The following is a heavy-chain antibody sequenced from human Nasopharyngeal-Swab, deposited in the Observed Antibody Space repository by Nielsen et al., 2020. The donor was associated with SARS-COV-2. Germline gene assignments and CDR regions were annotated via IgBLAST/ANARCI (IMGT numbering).Heavy chain of an antibody. V-gene: IGHV3-15*01. CDR2: IKSKTDGGTT. J-gene: IGHJ4*02. Sequence: GESLKISCAASGFTFSNAWMSWVRQAPGKGLEWVGRIKSKTDGGTTDYAAPVKGRFTISRDDSKNTLYLQMNSLRAEDTAVYYCARDWTTGTTHYFDYWGQGTLVTVSS. CDR3: ARDWTTGTTHYFDY. D-gene: IGHD1-1*01. CDR1: GFTFSNAW.